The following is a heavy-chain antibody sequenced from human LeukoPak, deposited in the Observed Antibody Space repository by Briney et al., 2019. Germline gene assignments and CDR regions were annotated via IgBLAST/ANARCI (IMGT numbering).Heavy chain of an antibody. V-gene: IGHV4-59*01. CDR1: GGSISSYY. CDR3: ARSEYSSGWQKTEYNWFDP. CDR2: IYYSGST. D-gene: IGHD6-19*01. J-gene: IGHJ5*02. Sequence: KTSETLSLTCTVSGGSISSYYWSWIRQPPGKGLEWIGYIYYSGSTNYNPSLKSRVTISVDTSKNQFSLKLSSVTAADTAVYCCARSEYSSGWQKTEYNWFDPWGQGTLVTVSS.